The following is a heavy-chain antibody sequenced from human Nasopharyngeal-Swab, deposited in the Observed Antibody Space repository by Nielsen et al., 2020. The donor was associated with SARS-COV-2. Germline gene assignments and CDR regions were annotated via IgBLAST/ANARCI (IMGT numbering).Heavy chain of an antibody. D-gene: IGHD5-12*01. CDR3: AKDMSPLTGYDESYYYGMDV. V-gene: IGHV3-9*01. CDR1: GFSFDDYA. CDR2: ISWNSGAI. J-gene: IGHJ6*02. Sequence: GGSLRLSCVASGFSFDDYAMHWVRQTPGKGLEWVSGISWNSGAIVYADSVRGRFTISRDNSKNSLYLQMNSLRVEDTALYYCAKDMSPLTGYDESYYYGMDVWGQGTTVTVSS.